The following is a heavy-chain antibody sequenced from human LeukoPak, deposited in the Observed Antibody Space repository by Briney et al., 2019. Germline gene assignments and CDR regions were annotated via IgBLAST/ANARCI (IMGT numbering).Heavy chain of an antibody. CDR1: GASISSGEYY. Sequence: PSQTLSLTCTVSGASISSGEYYWDWIRQPPGKGLEWIGYIYYSGSTSYNPSLKNRLTMSVDTSKNQFSLNLSSVTAADTAVYYCARHDLVAPFDSWGQGILVTVSS. CDR3: ARHDLVAPFDS. V-gene: IGHV4-30-4*08. J-gene: IGHJ4*02. D-gene: IGHD2-15*01. CDR2: IYYSGST.